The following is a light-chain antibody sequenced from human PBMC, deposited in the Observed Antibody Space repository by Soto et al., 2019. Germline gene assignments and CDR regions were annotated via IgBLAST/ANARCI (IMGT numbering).Light chain of an antibody. V-gene: IGKV3-20*01. Sequence: EIVLTQSPGILSLSPGERATLSCRASQSVSSSYLAWYQQKAGQAPRLLIYGASSRATGIPDRFSGSGSGTDFTLTISRLEPEDFAVYYCQQYGSPPPATFGGGTKVDI. J-gene: IGKJ4*01. CDR3: QQYGSPPPAT. CDR2: GAS. CDR1: QSVSSSY.